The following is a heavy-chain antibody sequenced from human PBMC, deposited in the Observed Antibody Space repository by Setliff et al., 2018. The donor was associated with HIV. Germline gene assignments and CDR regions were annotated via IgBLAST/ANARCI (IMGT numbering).Heavy chain of an antibody. Sequence: SETLSLTCTVSGGSISSSSYYWGWIRQPPGKGLEWIGSIYYSGSTYYNPSLKSRVTVSVDTSKNQFSLKLSSVTAADTAVYYCARHAARLGQVDYWGQGTLVTVSS. CDR2: IYYSGST. CDR1: GGSISSSSYY. J-gene: IGHJ4*02. D-gene: IGHD7-27*01. CDR3: ARHAARLGQVDY. V-gene: IGHV4-39*01.